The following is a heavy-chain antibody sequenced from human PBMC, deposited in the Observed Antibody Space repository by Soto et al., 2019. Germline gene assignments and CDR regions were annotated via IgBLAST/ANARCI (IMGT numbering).Heavy chain of an antibody. CDR2: YHSGGST. V-gene: IGHV4-30-4*01. Sequence: QVQLQESGSGLVKPSQSLSLTCTVSGVSLNTADTWWSWIRQSPGKGLEFIGYYHSGGSTYYDAVLRSRVTISADTSNSQFSLKLSSVTVADTSVYFCVRSRQMESGNDYGLDVWGQGTTVTVSS. CDR3: VRSRQMESGNDYGLDV. J-gene: IGHJ6*02. D-gene: IGHD1-1*01. CDR1: GVSLNTADTW.